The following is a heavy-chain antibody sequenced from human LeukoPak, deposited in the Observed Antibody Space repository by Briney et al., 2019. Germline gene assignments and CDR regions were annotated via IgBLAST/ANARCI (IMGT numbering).Heavy chain of an antibody. CDR1: GGSISSGSYY. D-gene: IGHD7-27*01. V-gene: IGHV4-61*02. J-gene: IGHJ3*01. CDR3: VRVSWGPSGHAFDF. Sequence: SQTLSLTCTVSGGSISSGSYYCSWIRQPAGKGLEWIGRIYTSGSTNYNASLKSRVTISVNTSKNQFSLELSSVTAADTAVYYCVRVSWGPSGHAFDFWGPGTMVTVSS. CDR2: IYTSGST.